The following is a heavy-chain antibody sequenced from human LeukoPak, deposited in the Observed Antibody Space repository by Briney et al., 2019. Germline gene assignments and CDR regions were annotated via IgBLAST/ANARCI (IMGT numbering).Heavy chain of an antibody. Sequence: GASVKVSCKASGYTFTSYGISWLRQAPGQGLEWMGWISAYNGNTNYAQKLQGRVTMTTDTSTSTAYMELRSLRSDDTAVYYCARDQTQGRFGELLRGVLDYWGQGTLVTVSS. D-gene: IGHD3-10*01. J-gene: IGHJ4*02. CDR2: ISAYNGNT. V-gene: IGHV1-18*01. CDR1: GYTFTSYG. CDR3: ARDQTQGRFGELLRGVLDY.